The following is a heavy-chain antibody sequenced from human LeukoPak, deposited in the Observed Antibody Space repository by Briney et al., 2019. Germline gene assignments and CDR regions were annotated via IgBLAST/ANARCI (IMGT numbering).Heavy chain of an antibody. Sequence: ASVKVSCKASGYTFTSYGISWVRQAPGQGLEWMGWINPNSGGTKSADKFQGRVTMTRDTSITTVYMELSRLRSDDTAVYYCARAKGLAVNYYMDVWGKGTTVTVSS. CDR2: INPNSGGT. V-gene: IGHV1-2*02. CDR1: GYTFTSYG. D-gene: IGHD6-19*01. J-gene: IGHJ6*03. CDR3: ARAKGLAVNYYMDV.